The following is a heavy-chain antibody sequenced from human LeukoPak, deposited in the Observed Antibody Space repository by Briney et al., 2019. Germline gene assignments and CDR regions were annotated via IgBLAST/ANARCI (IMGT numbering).Heavy chain of an antibody. D-gene: IGHD5-18*01. Sequence: GGSLRLSCAASGFTFSNAWMSWVRQAPGKGLEWVSSIGSSGSYIYYADSLTGRFTISRDNAKNSLYLQMNSLRAEDTAMYYCARRATTERGHSYGLDFWGQGTLVTVSS. J-gene: IGHJ4*02. CDR1: GFTFSNAW. CDR2: IGSSGSYI. V-gene: IGHV3-21*01. CDR3: ARRATTERGHSYGLDF.